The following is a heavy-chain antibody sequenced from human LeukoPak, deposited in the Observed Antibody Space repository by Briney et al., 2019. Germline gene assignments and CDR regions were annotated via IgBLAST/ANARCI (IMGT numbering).Heavy chain of an antibody. CDR3: ARVGGRMGAPEVYFYYYGMDV. D-gene: IGHD1-26*01. V-gene: IGHV1-18*01. CDR2: ISAYNGNT. J-gene: IGHJ6*02. Sequence: ASVKVTCKASGGTFSSYAISWVRQAPGQGLEWMGWISAYNGNTNYAQKVQGRVTMTTDTSTSTAYMELMSLISDDTAVYYCARVGGRMGAPEVYFYYYGMDVWGQGTTVTVSS. CDR1: GGTFSSYA.